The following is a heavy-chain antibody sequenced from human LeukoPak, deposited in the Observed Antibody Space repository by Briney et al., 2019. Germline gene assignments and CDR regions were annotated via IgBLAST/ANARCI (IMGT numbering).Heavy chain of an antibody. D-gene: IGHD6-13*01. CDR2: ISGSGGST. CDR3: AILPGYSSGWYEVNY. CDR1: GFTFSSYA. V-gene: IGHV3-23*01. J-gene: IGHJ4*02. Sequence: PGGSLRLSCAASGFTFSSYAMSWVREAPGKGLERVSGISGSGGSTYYAGSVKGRFTISRDNSRNTLYLQMNSPRAEDTAVYYCAILPGYSSGWYEVNYWGQGTLVTVSS.